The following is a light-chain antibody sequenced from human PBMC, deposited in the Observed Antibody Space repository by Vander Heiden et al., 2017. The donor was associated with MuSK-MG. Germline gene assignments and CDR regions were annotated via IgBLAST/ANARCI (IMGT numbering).Light chain of an antibody. CDR3: CSYAGSSSYV. V-gene: IGLV2-23*01. Sequence: SGSPGQSITISCPCTSSDVGSYNLVSWYQQHPGKAPKLMIYEGSKRPSGVSNRFSGSKSGNTASLTISGLQAEDEADYYCCSYAGSSSYVFGTGTKVTVL. CDR2: EGS. J-gene: IGLJ1*01. CDR1: SSDVGSYNL.